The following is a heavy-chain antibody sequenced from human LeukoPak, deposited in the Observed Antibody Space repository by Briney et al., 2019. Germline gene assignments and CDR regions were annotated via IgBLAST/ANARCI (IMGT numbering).Heavy chain of an antibody. Sequence: PSETLSLTCTVSGGSISSYYWSWIRQPPGKGLEWIGYIYYSGSTNYNPSLKTRVNISVDTSKNHFSLKLTSVTAADTAVYYCARLGIGVVPTAMLGDYYFDYWGQGTLVTVSS. J-gene: IGHJ4*02. CDR2: IYYSGST. V-gene: IGHV4-59*08. D-gene: IGHD2-2*01. CDR3: ARLGIGVVPTAMLGDYYFDY. CDR1: GGSISSYY.